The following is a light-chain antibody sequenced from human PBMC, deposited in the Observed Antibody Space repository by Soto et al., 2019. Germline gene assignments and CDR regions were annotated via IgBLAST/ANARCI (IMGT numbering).Light chain of an antibody. CDR2: DVS. CDR1: SSDVGGYNY. J-gene: IGLJ2*01. Sequence: QSALTQPASVSGSPGQSITISCTGTSSDVGGYNYVTWYQQHPGKAPKLMIYDVSNRPSGVSNRFSGSKSGNTASLTNSRLQAQDEADYYCSSYTSSNTPHVLFGGGTKLTV. CDR3: SSYTSSNTPHVL. V-gene: IGLV2-14*01.